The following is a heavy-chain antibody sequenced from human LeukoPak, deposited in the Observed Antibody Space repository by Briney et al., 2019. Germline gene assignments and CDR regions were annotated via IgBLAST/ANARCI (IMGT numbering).Heavy chain of an antibody. J-gene: IGHJ3*02. CDR2: ISSSSSTI. CDR1: GFTFSSHS. Sequence: GGSLRLSCAASGFTFSSHSMNWVRQAPGKGLEWVSYISSSSSTIYYADSVKGRFIISRDNTKSTLYLQMNSLRAEDTAVYYCARAAHFYSNAFDIWGQGTMVTVSS. V-gene: IGHV3-48*01. CDR3: ARAAHFYSNAFDI. D-gene: IGHD6-13*01.